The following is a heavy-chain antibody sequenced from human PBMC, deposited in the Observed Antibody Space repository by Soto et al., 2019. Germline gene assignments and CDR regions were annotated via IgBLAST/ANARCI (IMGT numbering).Heavy chain of an antibody. CDR3: AKGRSTITTRSWMDV. Sequence: QPGGSLGLSCEASEFTFSNYGMSWVRQAPGKGLEWVSAIAGSGGGANYADSVKGRFTISRDNSQNTLYLQMNNLRAEDTAVYYCAKGRSTITTRSWMDVWGQGTTVTVSS. D-gene: IGHD4-4*01. J-gene: IGHJ6*02. CDR1: EFTFSNYG. V-gene: IGHV3-23*01. CDR2: IAGSGGGA.